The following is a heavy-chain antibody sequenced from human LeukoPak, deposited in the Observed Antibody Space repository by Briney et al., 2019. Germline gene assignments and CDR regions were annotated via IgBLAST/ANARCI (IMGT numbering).Heavy chain of an antibody. J-gene: IGHJ3*02. CDR2: IKQDGSEE. V-gene: IGHV3-7*01. CDR3: AREDNYYDSSGYYYSDAFDI. D-gene: IGHD3-22*01. Sequence: GGSLRLSCAASGFTFSSYWMSWVRQAPGKGLEWVANIKQDGSEEYYVDSVKGRFTISRDNAKNSLYLQMNSLRAEDTAVYYCAREDNYYDSSGYYYSDAFDIWGQGTMVTVSS. CDR1: GFTFSSYW.